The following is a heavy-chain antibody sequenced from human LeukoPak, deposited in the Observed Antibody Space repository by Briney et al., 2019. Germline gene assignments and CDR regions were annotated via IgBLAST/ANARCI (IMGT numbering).Heavy chain of an antibody. CDR3: ARAGSHWHYVY. CDR1: GFTFRGFS. D-gene: IGHD3-10*01. Sequence: GGSLRLSCAASGFTFRGFSMSWVRQSPTKGLEWVANIKQDGSERYYVDSVKGRFTISRDNVKNSLSLQMNNLRVEDTAVYYCARAGSHWHYVYWGQGTVVTVSS. V-gene: IGHV3-7*01. CDR2: IKQDGSER. J-gene: IGHJ4*02.